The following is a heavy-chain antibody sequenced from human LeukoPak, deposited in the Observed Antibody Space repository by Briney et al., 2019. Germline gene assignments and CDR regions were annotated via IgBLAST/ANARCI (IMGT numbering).Heavy chain of an antibody. CDR1: GFSFSSYA. D-gene: IGHD3-16*01. Sequence: GGSLRLSCAASGFSFSSYAMYWVRQAPGRGLEWLSTISGTGLTTHYADSVKGRFTISRDNSKNTLDLQMNSLRAGDTALYYCAGGDYVWGDYRIIVYWGQGPLVTVSS. CDR3: AGGDYVWGDYRIIVY. CDR2: ISGTGLTT. V-gene: IGHV3-23*01. J-gene: IGHJ4*02.